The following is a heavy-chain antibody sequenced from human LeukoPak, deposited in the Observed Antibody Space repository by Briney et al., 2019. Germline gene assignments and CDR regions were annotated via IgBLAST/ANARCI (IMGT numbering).Heavy chain of an antibody. CDR2: INPDSGGT. CDR1: GYTFTDYY. V-gene: IGHV1-2*02. CDR3: ARDAYYGSGSYPY. Sequence: ASVNVSCKASGYTFTDYYMHWVRQAPGQGLEWMGWINPDSGGTNYAQKFQGRVTMTRDTSISTAYMELSRLRSDDTAVYYCARDAYYGSGSYPYWGQGTLVTVSS. D-gene: IGHD3-10*01. J-gene: IGHJ4*02.